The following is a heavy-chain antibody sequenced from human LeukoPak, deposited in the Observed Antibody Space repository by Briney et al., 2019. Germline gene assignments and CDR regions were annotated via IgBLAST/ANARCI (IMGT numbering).Heavy chain of an antibody. V-gene: IGHV3-7*01. J-gene: IGHJ4*02. CDR1: GFTFSSYW. Sequence: PGGSLRLSCAASGFTFSSYWMSWVRQAPGKGLEWVANIKQDGSEKYYVDSVKGRFTISRDNAKNSLYLQMNSLRAKDTAVYYCARDQTYCGGDCYGYWGQGTLVTVSS. CDR2: IKQDGSEK. D-gene: IGHD2-21*01. CDR3: ARDQTYCGGDCYGY.